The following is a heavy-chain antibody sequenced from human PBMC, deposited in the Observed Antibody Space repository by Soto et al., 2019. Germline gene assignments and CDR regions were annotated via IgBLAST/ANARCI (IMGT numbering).Heavy chain of an antibody. CDR3: AREGGYSSGLGIDY. J-gene: IGHJ4*02. V-gene: IGHV1-2*04. Sequence: ASVKVSCKASGYTFTDYYMHWVRQAPGQGLEWMGWINPNSGVTNYAQKFQDWVTMIRDTSISTAYMELRRLRSDDTAVYYCAREGGYSSGLGIDYWGQGTLVTVSS. CDR2: INPNSGVT. CDR1: GYTFTDYY. D-gene: IGHD6-19*01.